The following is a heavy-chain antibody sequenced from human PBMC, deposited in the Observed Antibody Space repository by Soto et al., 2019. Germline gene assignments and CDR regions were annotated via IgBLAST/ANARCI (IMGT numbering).Heavy chain of an antibody. CDR2: ISHDGSNK. CDR1: GSHFSSYG. Sequence: GGSLRLSCAASGSHFSSYGMHWVRQAPGKGLAWVAGISHDGSNKYYADSVKGRFTIYGDNSKNTLYLHMNSLRAEDTAVYYWARDPLRYCSGGSCYLPADYYNYGMVVWCQGTTVTISS. J-gene: IGHJ6*02. CDR3: ARDPLRYCSGGSCYLPADYYNYGMVV. D-gene: IGHD2-15*01. V-gene: IGHV3-30*03.